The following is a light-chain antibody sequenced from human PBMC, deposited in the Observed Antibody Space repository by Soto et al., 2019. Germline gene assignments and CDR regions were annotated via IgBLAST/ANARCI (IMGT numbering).Light chain of an antibody. CDR1: NSNIGSHT. CDR2: SNS. V-gene: IGLV1-44*01. CDR3: ASWDDKLYV. J-gene: IGLJ1*01. Sequence: QSVLTQPPSASGTPGQRVTISGSGSNSNIGSHTVNWYQQLPGTAPKLLIYSNSQRPLWVPVRFSGSKSGTSASLAISGPKTEDESDYYCASWDDKLYVFGLGSKVTVL.